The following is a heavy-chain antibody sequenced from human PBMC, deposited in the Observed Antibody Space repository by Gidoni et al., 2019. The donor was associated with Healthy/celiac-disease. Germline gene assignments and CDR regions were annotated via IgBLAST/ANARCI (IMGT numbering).Heavy chain of an antibody. CDR2: ISGSGGST. Sequence: EVQLLESGGGLVQPGGSLRLSCAASVFTFSSYAMSWVRQAPGKGLEWVSAISGSGGSTYYEDSVKGRFTISRDNSKNTLYLQMNSLRAEDTAVYYCAKYVAVAGNFDYWGQGTLVTVSS. CDR1: VFTFSSYA. CDR3: AKYVAVAGNFDY. D-gene: IGHD6-19*01. J-gene: IGHJ4*02. V-gene: IGHV3-23*01.